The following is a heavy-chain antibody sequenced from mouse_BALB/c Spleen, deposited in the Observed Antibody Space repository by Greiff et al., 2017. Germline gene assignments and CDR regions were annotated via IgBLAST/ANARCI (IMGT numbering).Heavy chain of an antibody. J-gene: IGHJ3*01. D-gene: IGHD1-1*01. CDR1: GFSLTSYD. CDR3: VRDDSSSFAY. CDR2: IWTGGGT. V-gene: IGHV2-9-2*01. Sequence: VQLQQSGPGLVAPSQSLSITCTVSGFSLTSYDISWIRQPPGKGLEWLGVIWTGGGTNYNSAFMSRLSISKDNSKSQVFLKMNSLQTDDTAIYYCVRDDSSSFAYWGQGTLVTVSA.